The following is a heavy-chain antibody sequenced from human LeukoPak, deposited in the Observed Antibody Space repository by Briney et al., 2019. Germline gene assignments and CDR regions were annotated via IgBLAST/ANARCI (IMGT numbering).Heavy chain of an antibody. CDR2: IRSKANSYAT. CDR3: TTDNGHNWNDHFDY. V-gene: IGHV3-73*01. Sequence: GGSLRLSCAASGFTFSGSAMHWVRQASGKGLEWVGRIRSKANSYATAYAASVKGRFTISRDDSKNTAYLQMNSLKTEDTAVYYCTTDNGHNWNDHFDYWGQGTLVTVSS. CDR1: GFTFSGSA. D-gene: IGHD1-20*01. J-gene: IGHJ4*02.